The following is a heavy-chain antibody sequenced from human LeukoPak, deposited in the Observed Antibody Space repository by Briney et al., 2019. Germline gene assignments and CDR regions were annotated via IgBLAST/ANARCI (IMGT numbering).Heavy chain of an antibody. CDR3: PRDQVSSGWYGGGIDY. V-gene: IGHV3-74*01. CDR1: GFTFSSYW. J-gene: IGHJ4*02. Sequence: GGSLRLSCAASGFTFSSYWMHWVRHAAGKGLVWVSRINSDGSSTIYADSVKGRFTISRENAKNTLYLQINTLRAEDTAVYYCPRDQVSSGWYGGGIDYWGQGTLVTVSS. CDR2: INSDGSST. D-gene: IGHD6-19*01.